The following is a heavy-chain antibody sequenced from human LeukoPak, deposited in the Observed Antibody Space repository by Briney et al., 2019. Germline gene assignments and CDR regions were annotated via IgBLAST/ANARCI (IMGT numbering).Heavy chain of an antibody. D-gene: IGHD1-26*01. CDR1: GGSISSSTYY. J-gene: IGHJ4*02. Sequence: PSETLSLTCTVSGGSISSSTYYWGWIRQPPGKGLEWIGSIYYSGSTYYNPSHKSRVTISVDTSKNQFSLSLSSVAAADTAVYHRARHSGIGMAQLYFAYWGQGTLVTVSS. V-gene: IGHV4-39*01. CDR3: ARHSGIGMAQLYFAY. CDR2: IYYSGST.